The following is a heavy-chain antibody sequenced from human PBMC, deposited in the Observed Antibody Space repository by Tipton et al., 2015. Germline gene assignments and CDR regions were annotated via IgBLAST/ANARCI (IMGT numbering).Heavy chain of an antibody. CDR1: GFTFSNYS. CDR2: ITGSSRTI. Sequence: SLRLSCAASGFTFSNYSMNWVRQAPGKGLEWVSYITGSSRTIYYADSVKGRFTISRDNSKNTLYLQMNSLRAEDTAVYYCARGQWLVNYWGQGTLVTVSS. V-gene: IGHV3-48*01. CDR3: ARGQWLVNY. J-gene: IGHJ4*02. D-gene: IGHD6-19*01.